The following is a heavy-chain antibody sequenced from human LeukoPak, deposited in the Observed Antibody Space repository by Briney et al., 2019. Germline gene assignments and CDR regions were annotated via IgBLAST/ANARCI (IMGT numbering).Heavy chain of an antibody. V-gene: IGHV4-59*12. Sequence: PSETLSLTCTVSGGSISSYYWSWIRQPPGKGLEWIGYIYYSGSTNYNPSLKSRVTISVDTSKNQFSLKLSSVTAADTAVYYCARDLISGWYYAFDIWGQGTMVTVSS. J-gene: IGHJ3*02. D-gene: IGHD6-19*01. CDR1: GGSISSYY. CDR3: ARDLISGWYYAFDI. CDR2: IYYSGST.